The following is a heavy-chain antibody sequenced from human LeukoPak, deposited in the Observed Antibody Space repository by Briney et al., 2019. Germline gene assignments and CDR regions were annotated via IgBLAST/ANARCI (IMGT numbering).Heavy chain of an antibody. CDR1: GFTFSSYW. D-gene: IGHD2-2*01. CDR3: ARVARVVPAAPAYYMDV. V-gene: IGHV3-7*01. CDR2: IKQDGSEK. J-gene: IGHJ6*03. Sequence: GGSLRLSCAASGFTFSSYWMSWVRQAPGKGLEWVANIKQDGSEKYYVDSVKGRFTISRDNAKNSLYLQMNSLRAEDTAVYCCARVARVVPAAPAYYMDVWGKGTTVTVSS.